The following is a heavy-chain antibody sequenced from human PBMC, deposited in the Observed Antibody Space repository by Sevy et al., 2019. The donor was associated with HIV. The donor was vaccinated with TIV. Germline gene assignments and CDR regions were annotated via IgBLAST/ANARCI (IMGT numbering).Heavy chain of an antibody. CDR2: IIPILGTV. CDR1: GGTFSSYG. V-gene: IGHV1-69*13. D-gene: IGHD6-19*01. J-gene: IGHJ4*02. Sequence: ASVKVSCKASGGTFSSYGISWVRQAPGQGLEWMGGIIPILGTVNYAQKFQGRVTITADESTKTAYMELSSLRSEDTAVYYCARGGGNGWYYFDFWGQQTLVTVSS. CDR3: ARGGGNGWYYFDF.